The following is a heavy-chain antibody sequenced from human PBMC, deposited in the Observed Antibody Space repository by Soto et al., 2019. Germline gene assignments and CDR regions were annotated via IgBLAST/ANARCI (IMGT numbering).Heavy chain of an antibody. J-gene: IGHJ2*01. D-gene: IGHD4-17*01. CDR1: GFTVTNKY. CDR3: ARVDYGDYGWYFDL. V-gene: IGHV3-53*01. Sequence: EVQLVESGGNLIQPGGSLRLSCAASGFTVTNKYMTWVRQAPGKGLEWVSLIYSGGATYYADSVKGRFTISRDNSKDILYLQVNRLRAEDTAVYDCARVDYGDYGWYFDLWGRGTLVTVSS. CDR2: IYSGGAT.